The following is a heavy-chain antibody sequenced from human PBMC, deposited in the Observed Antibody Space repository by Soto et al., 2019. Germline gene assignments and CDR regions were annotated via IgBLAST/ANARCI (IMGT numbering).Heavy chain of an antibody. V-gene: IGHV4-39*01. D-gene: IGHD6-19*01. CDR2: MYSGVNT. Sequence: QLQLQESGPGLVKPSETLSLTCTVSGGSISSDVYYWGWIRPPPGKGLEWIGSMYSGVNTYYNQSVKSRVNKSVETCNNQLSLKLRSVTAADTAVYYCARSAGIAVAGHDYWGQGPLVTVSS. CDR3: ARSAGIAVAGHDY. CDR1: GGSISSDVYY. J-gene: IGHJ4*02.